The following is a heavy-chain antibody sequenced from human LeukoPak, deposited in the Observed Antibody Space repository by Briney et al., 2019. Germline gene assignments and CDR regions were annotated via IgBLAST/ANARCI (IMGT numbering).Heavy chain of an antibody. CDR2: IYYSGTT. J-gene: IGHJ6*03. D-gene: IGHD6-6*01. CDR1: GGSISSSY. CDR3: ARAGGQLVRRYYYYYMDV. V-gene: IGHV4-59*12. Sequence: SETLSLTCTVSGGSISSSYWNWIRQPPGKGLEWIGFIYYSGTTNYNPSLKSRVTMSVDTSKNQFSLKLSSVTAADTAVYYCARAGGQLVRRYYYYYMDVWGKGTTVTVSS.